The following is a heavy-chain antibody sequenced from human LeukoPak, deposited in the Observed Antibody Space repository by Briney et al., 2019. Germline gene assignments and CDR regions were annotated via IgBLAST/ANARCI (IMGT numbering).Heavy chain of an antibody. CDR2: IYYSGST. Sequence: PSETLSLTCTVSGGSISSYYWSWIRQPPGKGLEWIGYIYYSGSTNYNPSLKSRVTISVNTSKNQFSLKLSSVTAADTAVYYCARGLRWRYYYYGMDVWGQGTTVTVSS. CDR1: GGSISSYY. CDR3: ARGLRWRYYYYGMDV. J-gene: IGHJ6*02. D-gene: IGHD5-24*01. V-gene: IGHV4-59*08.